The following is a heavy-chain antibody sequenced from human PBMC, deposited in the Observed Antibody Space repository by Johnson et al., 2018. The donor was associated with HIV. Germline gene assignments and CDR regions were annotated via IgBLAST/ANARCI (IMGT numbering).Heavy chain of an antibody. D-gene: IGHD6-13*01. Sequence: QVQLVESGGGVVQPGRSLRLSCAASGFTFSSYAIHWVRQAPGKGLEWVAAISYDGSNKYYADSVKGRFTISRDNSKTTLYLQMNSLRAGDTAVYFCTRSIAATGRDAFDIWGQGTMVTVSS. CDR2: ISYDGSNK. V-gene: IGHV3-30*04. CDR3: TRSIAATGRDAFDI. CDR1: GFTFSSYA. J-gene: IGHJ3*02.